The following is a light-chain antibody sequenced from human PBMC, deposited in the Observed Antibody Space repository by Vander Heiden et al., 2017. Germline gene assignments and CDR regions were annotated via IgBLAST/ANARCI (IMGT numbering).Light chain of an antibody. J-gene: IGLJ3*02. V-gene: IGLV1-44*01. CDR2: SNN. CDR1: SSNIGSNA. CDR3: AAWDDSLNGYWV. Sequence: QSVLTQPPSASGTPGQRVTISCSGSSSNIGSNAVNWYQQLPGTAPELLIYSNNQRPSGVPDRVSGSKSGTSASLAISGLQSEDEADYYCAAWDDSLNGYWVFGGGTKLTVL.